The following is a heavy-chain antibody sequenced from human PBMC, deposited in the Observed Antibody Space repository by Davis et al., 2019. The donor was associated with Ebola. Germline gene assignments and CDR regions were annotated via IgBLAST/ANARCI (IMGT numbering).Heavy chain of an antibody. CDR1: GGSISSYY. D-gene: IGHD3-16*01. V-gene: IGHV4-59*12. Sequence: PSETLSLTCTVSGGSISSYYWSWIRQPPGKGLEWIGYIYYSGSTNYNPSLKSRVTISVDKSKNQFSLKLSSVTAADTAVYYCARGIMITFGGVSRGMDVWGQGTTVTVSS. CDR3: ARGIMITFGGVSRGMDV. CDR2: IYYSGST. J-gene: IGHJ6*02.